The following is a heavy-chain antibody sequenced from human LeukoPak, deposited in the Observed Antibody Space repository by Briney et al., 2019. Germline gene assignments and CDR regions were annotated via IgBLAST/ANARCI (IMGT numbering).Heavy chain of an antibody. D-gene: IGHD6-19*01. Sequence: SETLSLTCTVSGGSISSSSYYWGWIRQPPGKGLEWIGSIYYSRSTYYNPSLKSRVTISVDTSKNQFSLKLSSVTAADTAVYYCARDRSSGWYGWFDPWGQGTLVTVSS. J-gene: IGHJ5*02. CDR2: IYYSRST. V-gene: IGHV4-39*07. CDR1: GGSISSSSYY. CDR3: ARDRSSGWYGWFDP.